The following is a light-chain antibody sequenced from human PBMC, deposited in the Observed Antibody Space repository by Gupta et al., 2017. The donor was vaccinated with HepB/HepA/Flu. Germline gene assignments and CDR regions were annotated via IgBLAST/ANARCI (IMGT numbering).Light chain of an antibody. V-gene: IGLV2-14*03. J-gene: IGLJ2*01. CDR3: TSFTDSNTVL. CDR2: DVT. CDR1: SSDVGGYKY. Sequence: SALTQPASVSGSPGQPVTISCTGSSSDVGGYKYVSWFQQHPGEAPKVIIYDVTNRPSGVSDRCSGSKSGNTASLTIFGLQAEDEAEYVCTSFTDSNTVLFGGGTKLTVL.